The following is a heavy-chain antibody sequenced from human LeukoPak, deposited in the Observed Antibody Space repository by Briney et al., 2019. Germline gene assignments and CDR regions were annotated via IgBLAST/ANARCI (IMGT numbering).Heavy chain of an antibody. V-gene: IGHV3-48*01. Sequence: GGSLRLSCAASGFTFSSSSMNWVRQAPGKGLEWVSYISSGSSTICYADSVKGRFTISRDNSKNTLYLQMNSLRAEDTAIYYCAKGGSVTAPDDAFGIWGQGAMVTVSS. D-gene: IGHD5/OR15-5a*01. CDR2: ISSGSSTI. CDR3: AKGGSVTAPDDAFGI. J-gene: IGHJ3*02. CDR1: GFTFSSSS.